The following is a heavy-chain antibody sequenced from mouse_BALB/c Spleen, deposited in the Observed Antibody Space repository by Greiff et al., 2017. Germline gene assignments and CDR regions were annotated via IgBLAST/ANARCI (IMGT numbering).Heavy chain of an antibody. D-gene: IGHD4-1*01. V-gene: IGHV5-9-4*01. J-gene: IGHJ3*01. Sequence: EVMLVESGGGLVKPGGSLKLSCAASGFTFSSYAMSWVRQSPEKRLEWVAEISSGGSYTYYPDTVTGRFTISRDNAKNTLYLEMSSLRSEDTAMYYCARETGTWAYWGQGTLVTVSA. CDR2: ISSGGSYT. CDR3: ARETGTWAY. CDR1: GFTFSSYA.